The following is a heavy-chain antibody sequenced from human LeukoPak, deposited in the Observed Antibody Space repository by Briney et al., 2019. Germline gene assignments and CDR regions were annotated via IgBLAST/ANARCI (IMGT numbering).Heavy chain of an antibody. V-gene: IGHV3-21*01. J-gene: IGHJ3*02. Sequence: PGGSLRLSCAASGFTFSNYTMNWVRQAPGKGLEWVSSISSSSSYIYYADSVKGRFSISRDNAKNSLYLQMNSLRAEDTAVYYCASLSRSDAFDIWGQGTMVTVSS. CDR1: GFTFSNYT. CDR3: ASLSRSDAFDI. CDR2: ISSSSSYI.